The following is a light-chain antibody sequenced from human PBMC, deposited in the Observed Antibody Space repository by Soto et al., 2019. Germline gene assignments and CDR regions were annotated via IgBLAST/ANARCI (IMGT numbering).Light chain of an antibody. CDR2: AAS. CDR1: QSISSY. CDR3: QQLERYPST. J-gene: IGKJ4*01. Sequence: DIQITQSPSSLSASVGDRVTITCRASQSISSYLNWYQHKPGKAPKLLIYAASSFQSGVPSRFSGSGSGTDFTLTISSLQPEDFATYYCQQLERYPSTFGGGTKVDIK. V-gene: IGKV1-39*01.